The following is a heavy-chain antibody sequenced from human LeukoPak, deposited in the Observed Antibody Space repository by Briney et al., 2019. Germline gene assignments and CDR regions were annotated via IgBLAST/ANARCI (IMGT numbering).Heavy chain of an antibody. V-gene: IGHV1-18*01. CDR1: GYTFTSYG. D-gene: IGHD6-6*01. CDR3: ARDSTIAARLLFACYYYMDV. J-gene: IGHJ6*03. CDR2: ISAYNGNT. Sequence: GASVKVSCKASGYTFTSYGISWVRQAPGQGLEWMGWISAYNGNTNYAQKLQGRVTMTTDTSTSTAYMELRSLRSDDTAVYYCARDSTIAARLLFACYYYMDVWGKGTTVTVSS.